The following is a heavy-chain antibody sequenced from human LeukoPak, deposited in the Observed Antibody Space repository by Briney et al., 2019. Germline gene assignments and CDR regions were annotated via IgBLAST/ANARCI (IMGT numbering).Heavy chain of an antibody. CDR1: VHPFDVYA. V-gene: IGHV3-9*03. D-gene: IGHD6-6*01. CDR2: NRWNSGSI. Sequence: LSLFCAASVHPFDVYAIHWARHARGEGLECDTCNRWNSGSIVYADSVKVRFTISRDNAKNALYLQMNSLRAEDMALYYCAKDMRESIADRPGGFDYWGQGTLVTVSS. J-gene: IGHJ4*02. CDR3: AKDMRESIADRPGGFDY.